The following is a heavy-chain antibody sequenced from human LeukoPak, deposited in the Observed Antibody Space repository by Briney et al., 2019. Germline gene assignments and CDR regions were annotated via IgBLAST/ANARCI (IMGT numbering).Heavy chain of an antibody. CDR3: AKDHSSTTLRLLDY. D-gene: IGHD4-17*01. CDR1: GFTFDDYG. Sequence: GGSLRLSCAASGFTFDDYGMSCVRHAPGKGLEWVSGINWNGGSTGYADSVKGRFTISRDNAKNSLYLQMNSLRAEDTALYYCAKDHSSTTLRLLDYWGQGTLVTVSS. V-gene: IGHV3-20*04. CDR2: INWNGGST. J-gene: IGHJ4*02.